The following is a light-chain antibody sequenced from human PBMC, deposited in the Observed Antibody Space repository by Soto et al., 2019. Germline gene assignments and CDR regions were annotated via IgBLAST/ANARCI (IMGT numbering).Light chain of an antibody. CDR3: QQYGSSCIT. J-gene: IGKJ5*01. V-gene: IGKV3-20*01. Sequence: SVWPQSPGTLSLSPGEGPTLSCRASQSVSSSYLAWYQQKPGQAPRLLIYGASSRATGIPDRFSGSGSGTDFTLTIGRLEPEDFAVYYCQQYGSSCITFGQGTRLEIK. CDR1: QSVSSSY. CDR2: GAS.